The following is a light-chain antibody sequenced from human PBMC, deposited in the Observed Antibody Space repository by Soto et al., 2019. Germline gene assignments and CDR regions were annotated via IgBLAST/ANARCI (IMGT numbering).Light chain of an antibody. J-gene: IGLJ1*01. CDR2: GVS. V-gene: IGLV2-14*01. Sequence: QSALTQPASVSGSPGQSITISCTGTPSDIGNYNYVSWYQQHPGKAPKLIIYGVSNRPSGVSNRFSASKSGNAASLTISGLQAEDEADYHCSSYTSSSTYVFGTGTKVTVL. CDR1: PSDIGNYNY. CDR3: SSYTSSSTYV.